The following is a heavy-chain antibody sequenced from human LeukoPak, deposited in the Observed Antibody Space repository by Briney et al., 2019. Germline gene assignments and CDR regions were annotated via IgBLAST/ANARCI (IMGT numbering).Heavy chain of an antibody. V-gene: IGHV1-69*05. Sequence: ASVKVSCKASGYTFTSYAMHWVRQAPGQGLEWMGGIIPIFGTANYAQKSQGRVTITTDESTSTAYMELSSLRSEDTAVYYCAREKVGGGLGYCSSTSCYFDYWGQGTLVTVSS. D-gene: IGHD2-2*01. CDR3: AREKVGGGLGYCSSTSCYFDY. CDR2: IIPIFGTA. CDR1: GYTFTSYA. J-gene: IGHJ4*02.